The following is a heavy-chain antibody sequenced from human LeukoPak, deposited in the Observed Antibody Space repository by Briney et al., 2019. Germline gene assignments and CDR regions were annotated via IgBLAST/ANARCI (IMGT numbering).Heavy chain of an antibody. D-gene: IGHD6-13*01. V-gene: IGHV1-69*04. Sequence: GASVKVSCKASGGTFSSYAISWVRQAPGQGLEWMGRIIPILGIANYAQKFQGRVTITADKSTSTAYMELSSLRSEDTAVYYCARDLEEAAGYSSSWYSAYYYYGMDVWGQGTTVTVSS. J-gene: IGHJ6*02. CDR3: ARDLEEAAGYSSSWYSAYYYYGMDV. CDR1: GGTFSSYA. CDR2: IIPILGIA.